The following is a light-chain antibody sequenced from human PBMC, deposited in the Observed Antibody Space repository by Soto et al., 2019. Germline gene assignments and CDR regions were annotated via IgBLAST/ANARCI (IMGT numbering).Light chain of an antibody. CDR2: AAS. CDR1: QSIRSY. CDR3: QQSYSTILT. Sequence: DIQMTQSPSSLSASVGDRVTITCRASQSIRSYLNWYQQKPGKAPKLLIYAASSLQSGVPSRFSGSGSGTDFTLTISSLQPEDFATYYCQQSYSTILTFGGGTKVEIK. J-gene: IGKJ4*01. V-gene: IGKV1-39*01.